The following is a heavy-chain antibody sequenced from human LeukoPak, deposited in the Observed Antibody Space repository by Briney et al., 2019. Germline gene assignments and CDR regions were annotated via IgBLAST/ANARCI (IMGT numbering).Heavy chain of an antibody. CDR1: GFTFSSYA. CDR2: ISGSGGST. D-gene: IGHD6-19*01. Sequence: GGSLRLSCAASGFTFSSYAMSWVRQAPGKGLEWVSAISGSGGSTYYADSVKGRFTISRDNSKNTLYLQMNSLRGEDTAVYYCVKGTQWLVSSFDYWGQGTLVTVSS. CDR3: VKGTQWLVSSFDY. V-gene: IGHV3-23*01. J-gene: IGHJ4*02.